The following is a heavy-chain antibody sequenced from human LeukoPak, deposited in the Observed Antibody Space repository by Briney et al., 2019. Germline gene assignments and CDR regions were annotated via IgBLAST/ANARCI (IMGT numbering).Heavy chain of an antibody. CDR1: GGTFSSYA. D-gene: IGHD3-3*01. CDR2: IIPIFGTA. CDR3: AGDAWSGSYGLGGLFDY. V-gene: IGHV1-69*05. Sequence: ASVKVSCKASGGTFSSYAISWVRQAPGQGLEWMGGIIPIFGTANYAQKFQGRVTITTDESTSTAYMELSSLRSEDTAVYYCAGDAWSGSYGLGGLFDYWGQGTLVTVSS. J-gene: IGHJ4*02.